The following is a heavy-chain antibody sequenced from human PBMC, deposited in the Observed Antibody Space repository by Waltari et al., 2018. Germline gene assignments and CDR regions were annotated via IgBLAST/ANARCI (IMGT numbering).Heavy chain of an antibody. V-gene: IGHV3-48*03. CDR1: GFIFSSYE. D-gene: IGHD2-21*02. Sequence: EVQLVESGGGLVQPGGSLRLSCVAYGFIFSSYEMNWVRQAPGKGLEWLSYISSSGSSIYYADSVKGRFTISRDNAKSSLYLQINSLRAEDTAVYYCALSLVTNLDYWGQGTLVTVSS. CDR2: ISSSGSSI. CDR3: ALSLVTNLDY. J-gene: IGHJ4*02.